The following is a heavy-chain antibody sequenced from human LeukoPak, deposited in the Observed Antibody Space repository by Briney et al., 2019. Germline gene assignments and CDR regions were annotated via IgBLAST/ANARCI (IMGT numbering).Heavy chain of an antibody. D-gene: IGHD3-16*01. CDR3: ARSNDYYYYGMDV. CDR2: ISWNSGSI. CDR1: GFTFDDYA. V-gene: IGHV3-9*01. J-gene: IGHJ6*02. Sequence: GGSLRLSCAASGFTFDDYAMHWVRQAPGKGLEWVSGISWNSGSIGYADSVKGRFTISRDNAKNSLYLQMNSLRAEDTAVYYCARSNDYYYYGMDVWGQGTTVTVSS.